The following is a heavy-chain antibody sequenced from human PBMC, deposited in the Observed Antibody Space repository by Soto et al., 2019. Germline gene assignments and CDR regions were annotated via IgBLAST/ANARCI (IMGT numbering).Heavy chain of an antibody. V-gene: IGHV3-21*01. CDR2: ISSSSSYI. CDR3: ARDFDYGDNWFDP. D-gene: IGHD4-17*01. Sequence: GGSLRLSCAASGFTFSSYSINWVRQAPGKGLEWVSSISSSSSYIYYADSVKGRFTISRDNAKNSLYLQMNSLRAEDTAVYYCARDFDYGDNWFDPWGQGTLVTVSS. CDR1: GFTFSSYS. J-gene: IGHJ5*02.